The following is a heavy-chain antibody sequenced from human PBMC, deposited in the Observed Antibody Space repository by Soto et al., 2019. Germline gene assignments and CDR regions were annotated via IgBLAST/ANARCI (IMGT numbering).Heavy chain of an antibody. D-gene: IGHD1-26*01. Sequence: EVQLVESGGGLVQPGGSLRLSCAASGFTVSSNYMSWVRQAPGKGLEWVSVIYSGGSTYYADSVKGRFTISRDNSKNTLYLQMNGLRAEDTAVYYCAREEVGATTGFDYWGQGPLVTVSS. V-gene: IGHV3-66*01. CDR2: IYSGGST. J-gene: IGHJ4*02. CDR3: AREEVGATTGFDY. CDR1: GFTVSSNY.